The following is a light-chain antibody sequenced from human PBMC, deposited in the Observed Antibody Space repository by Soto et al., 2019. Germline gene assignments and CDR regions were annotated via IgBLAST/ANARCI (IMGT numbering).Light chain of an antibody. V-gene: IGKV2-28*01. CDR3: IQALQTPLT. CDR1: QSLLHTNAYNY. Sequence: DIVMTQSPLSLSVTPGEPASISCRSSQSLLHTNAYNYLDWYLQKPGQSPQLLIYLGSNRASGVPDRVSGSGSCTDFTLKISRVQAEDVGVYSCIQALQTPLTFCGGTKVEIK. CDR2: LGS. J-gene: IGKJ4*01.